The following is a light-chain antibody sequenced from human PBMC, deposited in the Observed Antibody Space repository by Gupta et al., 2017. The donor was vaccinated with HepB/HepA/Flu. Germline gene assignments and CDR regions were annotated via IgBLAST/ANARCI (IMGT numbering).Light chain of an antibody. CDR3: SAWDSSLTAYV. J-gene: IGLJ1*01. V-gene: IGLV10-54*04. CDR1: SNNVGNQG. Sequence: QAGLTQPPSVSKGLRQTATLTCTGNSNNVGNQGAAWLQQHQGHPPKLLSYRNSNRPSGISERFSASRSGNTASLTITGLQPEDEADYYCSAWDSSLTAYVFGTGTKVTVL. CDR2: RNS.